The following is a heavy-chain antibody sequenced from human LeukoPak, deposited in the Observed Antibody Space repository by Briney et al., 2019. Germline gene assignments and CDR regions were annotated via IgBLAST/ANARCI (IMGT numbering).Heavy chain of an antibody. V-gene: IGHV3-48*01. D-gene: IGHD3-16*01. CDR3: ARIRPGFYFDY. CDR2: ISSSSSTI. J-gene: IGHJ4*02. CDR1: GFTFSSFS. Sequence: PGGSLRLSCAASGFTFSSFSMNWVRQAPGKGLEWVSHISSSSSTIYYADSVKGRFTISRDNAKNSLDLQMNSLRAEDTAVYYCARIRPGFYFDYWGQGTLVTVSS.